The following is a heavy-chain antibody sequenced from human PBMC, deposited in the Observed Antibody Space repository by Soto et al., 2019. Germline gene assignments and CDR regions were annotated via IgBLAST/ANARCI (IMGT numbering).Heavy chain of an antibody. J-gene: IGHJ4*02. CDR2: ISGSGGST. CDR1: GFTFSSYA. V-gene: IGHV3-23*01. D-gene: IGHD4-17*01. Sequence: EVQLLESGGGLVQPGGSLRLSCAASGFTFSSYAMSWVRQAPGKGLEWVSAISGSGGSTYYADSVKGRFTISRDNSKKPLSLQMNSLRAEDTAVYYCAKYRRVAGHPDYGDYLYYFDYWGQGTLVTVSS. CDR3: AKYRRVAGHPDYGDYLYYFDY.